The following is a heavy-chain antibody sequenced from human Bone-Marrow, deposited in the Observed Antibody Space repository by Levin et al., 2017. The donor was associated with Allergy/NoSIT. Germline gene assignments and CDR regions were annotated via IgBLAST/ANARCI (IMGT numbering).Heavy chain of an antibody. D-gene: IGHD2-2*01. CDR2: IKSKTDGGTT. CDR3: TTGFIVVVPAAISIVRYFDY. Sequence: GGSLRLSCAASGFTFSNAWMSWVRQAPGKGLEWVGRIKSKTDGGTTDYAAPVKGRFTISRDDSKNTLYLQMNSLKTEDTAVYYCTTGFIVVVPAAISIVRYFDYWGQGTLVTVSS. CDR1: GFTFSNAW. J-gene: IGHJ4*02. V-gene: IGHV3-15*01.